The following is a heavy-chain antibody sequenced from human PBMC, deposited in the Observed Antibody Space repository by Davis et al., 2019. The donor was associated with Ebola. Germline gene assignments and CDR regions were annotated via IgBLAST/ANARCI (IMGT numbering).Heavy chain of an antibody. D-gene: IGHD3-10*01. CDR2: IIDRPSDT. Sequence: GESLKISCAASGFLFSSCAMAWVRQAPGKGLEWVSTIIDRPSDTFYANSVKGRFTISRDNSKDTVYLQMNSLSAEDTALYYCAKGIRVRGIILFDYWGQGSLVTVSS. V-gene: IGHV3-23*01. J-gene: IGHJ4*02. CDR3: AKGIRVRGIILFDY. CDR1: GFLFSSCA.